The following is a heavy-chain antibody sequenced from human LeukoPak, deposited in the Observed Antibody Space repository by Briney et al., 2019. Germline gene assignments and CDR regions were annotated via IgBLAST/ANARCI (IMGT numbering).Heavy chain of an antibody. D-gene: IGHD3-22*01. CDR3: ASHYYDSSGYYHDAFDI. CDR2: IHSGGTT. CDR1: GFTVSSNY. Sequence: GGSLRLSCAASGFTVSSNYLSWVRQAPGKGPEWVSVIHSGGTTYYADSVKARFTISRDNSKNTLYLQMNSLRAEDTAVYYCASHYYDSSGYYHDAFDIWGQGTMVTVSS. V-gene: IGHV3-66*01. J-gene: IGHJ3*02.